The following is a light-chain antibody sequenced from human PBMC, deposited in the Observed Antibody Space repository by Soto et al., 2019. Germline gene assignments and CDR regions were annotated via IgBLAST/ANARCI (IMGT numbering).Light chain of an antibody. Sequence: QSVLTQPASVSGSPGQSITISCTGTSSDVGAYNYVSWYQQHPGKAPKPMIYDVNIRPSGVFNRFSGSKSGNTASLTISGLQAEDEADYYCTSWTTSATMKFGGGTKVTVL. J-gene: IGLJ2*01. CDR2: DVN. CDR3: TSWTTSATMK. CDR1: SSDVGAYNY. V-gene: IGLV2-14*01.